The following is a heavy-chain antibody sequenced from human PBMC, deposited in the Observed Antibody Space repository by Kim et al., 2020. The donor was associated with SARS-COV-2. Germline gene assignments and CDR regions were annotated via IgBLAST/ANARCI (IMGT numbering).Heavy chain of an antibody. CDR3: TTVGGIYDFQEYFQH. Sequence: APVKGRFTNSRDDSKNTLYLEMNSLKTEDTAVYYCTTVGGIYDFQEYFQHWGQGTLVTVSS. J-gene: IGHJ1*01. D-gene: IGHD3-3*01. V-gene: IGHV3-15*01.